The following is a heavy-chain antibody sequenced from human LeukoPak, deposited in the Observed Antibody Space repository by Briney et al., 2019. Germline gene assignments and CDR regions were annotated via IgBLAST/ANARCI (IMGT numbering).Heavy chain of an antibody. CDR1: GFTFSTYW. CDR2: IKQDGSEK. D-gene: IGHD3-9*01. Sequence: PGGSLRLSCAASGFTFSTYWMGWVRQAPGKGLEWVANIKQDGSEKNYADSVKGRFTMSRDNAKNSLYLQMNSLRAEDTAVYYCARRSLTGYSFDYWGQGTLVTVSS. J-gene: IGHJ4*02. V-gene: IGHV3-7*01. CDR3: ARRSLTGYSFDY.